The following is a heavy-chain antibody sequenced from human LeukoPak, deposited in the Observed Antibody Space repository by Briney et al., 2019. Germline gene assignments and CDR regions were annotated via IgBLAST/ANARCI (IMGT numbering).Heavy chain of an antibody. CDR2: ISDSGTT. Sequence: SETLSLTCTVSGSSVTDGAYHWGWIPQHPGKGLEWIGYISDSGTTYYSPALKSRVTISQDTSKNQFSLQLSSVTAADTAVYYCARRTPWLVSGTFDCWGQGTLVTVSS. J-gene: IGHJ4*02. CDR3: ARRTPWLVSGTFDC. CDR1: GSSVTDGAYH. D-gene: IGHD6-19*01. V-gene: IGHV4-31*03.